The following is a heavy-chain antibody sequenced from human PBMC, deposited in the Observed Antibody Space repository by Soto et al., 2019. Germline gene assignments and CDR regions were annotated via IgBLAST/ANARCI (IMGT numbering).Heavy chain of an antibody. V-gene: IGHV4-59*01. D-gene: IGHD6-13*01. CDR3: ARGDSSSSLDY. Sequence: SETLSLTCTVSGGSISSYYWSWIRQPPGKGLEWIGYIYYSGSTNYNPSLKSRVTISVDTSKNQFSLRLSSVTAADTAVYYCARGDSSSSLDYWGQGTLVTVSS. CDR1: GGSISSYY. J-gene: IGHJ4*02. CDR2: IYYSGST.